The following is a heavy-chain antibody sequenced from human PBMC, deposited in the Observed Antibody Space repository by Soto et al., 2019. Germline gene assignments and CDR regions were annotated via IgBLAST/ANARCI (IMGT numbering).Heavy chain of an antibody. CDR2: IRSKANSFAT. D-gene: IGHD3-10*01. J-gene: IGHJ4*02. Sequence: EVQLVESGGGLVQPGGSLKLSCIASGFTFSDSAMHWVRQASGKGLEWVGRIRSKANSFATAYAASVQGRFTISRDDLENTAYMQMNSLKTEDTGVYYCSSSSGDWGQVALVTVSS. V-gene: IGHV3-73*01. CDR1: GFTFSDSA. CDR3: SSSSGD.